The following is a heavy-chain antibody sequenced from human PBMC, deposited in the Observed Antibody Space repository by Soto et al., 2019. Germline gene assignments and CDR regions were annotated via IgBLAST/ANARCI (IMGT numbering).Heavy chain of an antibody. D-gene: IGHD6-6*01. CDR3: ARVGSIAARSGMDV. CDR2: TYYRSKWYN. J-gene: IGHJ6*02. Sequence: TLSLTCAISGDSVSSNSAAWNWIRQSPSRGLEWLGRTYYRSKWYNDYAVSVKGRITINPDTSKNQFSLQLNSVTPEDTAVYYCARVGSIAARSGMDVWGQGTTVTVSS. V-gene: IGHV6-1*01. CDR1: GDSVSSNSAA.